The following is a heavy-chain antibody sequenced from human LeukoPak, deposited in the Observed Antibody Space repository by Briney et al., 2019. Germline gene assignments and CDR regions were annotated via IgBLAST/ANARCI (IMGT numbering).Heavy chain of an antibody. CDR2: ISAYNGNT. Sequence: ASVKVSCKASGYTLTSYGLSWVRQAPGRGLEWMGWISAYNGNTNYAQKLTGRVTMTTDPSTSTAYMELRSLRSDDTAVYYCARDSPYPSSSWYETQFDPWGQGTLVTVSS. V-gene: IGHV1-18*01. J-gene: IGHJ5*02. CDR3: ARDSPYPSSSWYETQFDP. CDR1: GYTLTSYG. D-gene: IGHD6-13*01.